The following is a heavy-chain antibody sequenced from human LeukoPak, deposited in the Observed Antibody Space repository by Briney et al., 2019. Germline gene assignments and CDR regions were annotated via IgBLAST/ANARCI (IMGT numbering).Heavy chain of an antibody. Sequence: GASVKVSCKASGYTFTSYAMHWVRQAPGQRLEWMGWINAGNGNTKYSQRFQGRVNVTRDTSTSTVHMELSGLRSEDTAVYYCARDQEGFDYWGQGTLVTVSS. CDR3: ARDQEGFDY. CDR1: GYTFTSYA. CDR2: INAGNGNT. V-gene: IGHV1-3*01. J-gene: IGHJ4*02.